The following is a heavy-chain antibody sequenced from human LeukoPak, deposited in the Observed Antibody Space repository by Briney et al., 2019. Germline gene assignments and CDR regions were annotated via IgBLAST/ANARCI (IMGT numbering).Heavy chain of an antibody. Sequence: QPGGSLRLSCAASGFTFSSYEMNWVRQAPGKGLEWVSYIGSSGSTIYYADSVKGRFTISRDNAKNSLYLQMNSLRAEDTAVYYCARGARPYGSGNYYTGYYFDYWGQGTLVTVSS. CDR2: IGSSGSTI. D-gene: IGHD3-10*01. V-gene: IGHV3-48*03. CDR1: GFTFSSYE. CDR3: ARGARPYGSGNYYTGYYFDY. J-gene: IGHJ4*02.